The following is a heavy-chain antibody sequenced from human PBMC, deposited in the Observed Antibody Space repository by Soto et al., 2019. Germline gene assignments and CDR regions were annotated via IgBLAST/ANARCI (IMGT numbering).Heavy chain of an antibody. J-gene: IGHJ6*02. CDR1: GFTFRSYA. D-gene: IGHD2-2*01. V-gene: IGHV3-23*01. CDR3: AKDSQSVSVSAARVYGMDV. CDR2: LSDSGGHT. Sequence: PGGSLRLSCAGSGFTFRSYAMTWVRQAPGKGLEWVSTLSDSGGHTYYADSVKGRFTISRDNPKNTLYLQMNSLRAEDTAVCYCAKDSQSVSVSAARVYGMDVWGQGTTVTVSS.